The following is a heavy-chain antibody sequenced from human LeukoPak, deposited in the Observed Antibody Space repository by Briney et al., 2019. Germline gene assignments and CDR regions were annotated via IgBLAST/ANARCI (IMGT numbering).Heavy chain of an antibody. D-gene: IGHD1-14*01. V-gene: IGHV1-2*02. Sequence: ASAKVSCKASGYTFTGYYMHWVRQAPGQGLEWMGWINPNSGGTNYAQKFQGRVTMTRDTSITTAYMELSSLRSDDTAVYYCARVPTTRGWFDPWGQGTLVTVSS. CDR3: ARVPTTRGWFDP. CDR2: INPNSGGT. CDR1: GYTFTGYY. J-gene: IGHJ5*02.